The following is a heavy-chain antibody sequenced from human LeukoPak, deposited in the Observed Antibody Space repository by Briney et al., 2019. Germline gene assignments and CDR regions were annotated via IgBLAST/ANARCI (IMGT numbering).Heavy chain of an antibody. V-gene: IGHV3-23*01. D-gene: IGHD4-11*01. J-gene: IGHJ4*02. CDR2: ISGSGGST. Sequence: SGGSLRLSCAASGFTFSSYTMTWVRQAPGKGLEWVSGISGSGGSTYYADSVKGRFTISRDDSKNTLYLQMNSLRAEDTAMYYCARGLPPVMKYYFDYWGQGTLVTVSS. CDR3: ARGLPPVMKYYFDY. CDR1: GFTFSSYT.